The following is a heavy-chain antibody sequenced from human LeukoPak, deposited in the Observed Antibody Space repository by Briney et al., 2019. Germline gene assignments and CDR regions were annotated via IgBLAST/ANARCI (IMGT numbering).Heavy chain of an antibody. J-gene: IGHJ4*02. CDR1: GDTFTNYA. V-gene: IGHV7-4-1*02. CDR2: INTNTGSP. D-gene: IGHD1-26*01. Sequence: ASVKVSCKAAGDTFTNYAMNWVRQAPGQGLEWMGWINTNTGSPTYAPGSTGRFVFSLDTSVRTAYLQISSLKAEDTAIYYCARDGGGTYYYYFDYWGQGTLVTVSS. CDR3: ARDGGGTYYYYFDY.